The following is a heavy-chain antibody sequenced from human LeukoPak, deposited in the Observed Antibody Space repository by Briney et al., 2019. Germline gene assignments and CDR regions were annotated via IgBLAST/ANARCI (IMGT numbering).Heavy chain of an antibody. CDR2: IYYSGST. Sequence: SETLSLTCTVSGGSISSGGYYWSWIRQHPGQGLEWIGYIYYSGSTCYNPSLKSRVTISVDTSKNQFSLKLSSVTAADTAVYYCARVSGLVVYACVDYWGQGTLVTVSS. D-gene: IGHD2-8*02. CDR3: ARVSGLVVYACVDY. CDR1: GGSISSGGYY. V-gene: IGHV4-31*03. J-gene: IGHJ4*02.